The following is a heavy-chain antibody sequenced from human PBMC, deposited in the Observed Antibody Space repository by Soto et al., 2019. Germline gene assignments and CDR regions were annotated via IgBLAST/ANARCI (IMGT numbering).Heavy chain of an antibody. D-gene: IGHD2-2*01. CDR1: GGTFSSYA. V-gene: IGHV1-69*01. CDR3: ARSQGSSTSLEIYYYYYYGMDV. Sequence: QVQLVQSGAEVKKPGSSVKVSCKASGGTFSSYAISWVRQAPGQGLEWMGGIIPISDTTNYAQKFQGRVTMTADSSTSTAYMELSSLRAEDTAVYYCARSQGSSTSLEIYYYYYYGMDVWGQGTTVTVSS. J-gene: IGHJ6*02. CDR2: IIPISDTT.